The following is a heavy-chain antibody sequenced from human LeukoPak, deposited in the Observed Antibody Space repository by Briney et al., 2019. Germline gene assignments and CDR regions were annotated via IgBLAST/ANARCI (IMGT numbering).Heavy chain of an antibody. V-gene: IGHV3-30*03. CDR2: ISYDGHNE. D-gene: IGHD5-24*01. CDR1: GFTFSGYG. Sequence: GGSLRLSCAASGFTFSGYGMHWVRQAPGKGLEWVAVISYDGHNEYYADSVRGRFTISRDDAKNSLYLQMNSLRAEDTAVYYCARGRDGSQSPIDDWGQGTLVTVSS. J-gene: IGHJ4*02. CDR3: ARGRDGSQSPIDD.